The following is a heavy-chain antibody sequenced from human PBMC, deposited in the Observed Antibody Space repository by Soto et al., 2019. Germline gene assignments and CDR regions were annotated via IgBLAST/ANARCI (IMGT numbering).Heavy chain of an antibody. CDR2: MNPNSGNT. CDR3: ASSTHDSGDRH. D-gene: IGHD4-17*01. V-gene: IGHV1-8*01. J-gene: IGHJ4*02. CDR1: GYTCTSYD. Sequence: ASVKVSCKASGYTCTSYDINWVLQATGQGLEWMGWMNPNSGNTGYAQKFQGRVTMTRNTSISTAYMELSSLRSEDTAVYYCASSTHDSGDRHWGQGTLHNVSS.